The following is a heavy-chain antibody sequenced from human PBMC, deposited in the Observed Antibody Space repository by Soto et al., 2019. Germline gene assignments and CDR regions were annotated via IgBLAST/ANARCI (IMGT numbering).Heavy chain of an antibody. CDR1: GYTFASYG. J-gene: IGHJ6*02. Sequence: XSVKVSCKASGYTFASYGISWGRQAPGQGLEWMGWISAYNGNTNYAQKLQGRVTMTTDTSTSTAYMELRSLRSDDTAVYYCARGHWNYYYYYGMDVWGQGTTVTVSS. CDR2: ISAYNGNT. D-gene: IGHD1-1*01. CDR3: ARGHWNYYYYYGMDV. V-gene: IGHV1-18*01.